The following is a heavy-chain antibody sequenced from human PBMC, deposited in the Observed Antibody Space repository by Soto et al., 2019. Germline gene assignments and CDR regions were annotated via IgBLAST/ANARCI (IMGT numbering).Heavy chain of an antibody. CDR1: GGTFSSYA. CDR3: ARGAGYYDSSGYYGDYYYYGMDV. J-gene: IGHJ6*02. CDR2: IIPIFGTA. Sequence: SVKVSCKASGGTFSSYAISWVRQAPGQGLEWMGGIIPIFGTANYAQKFQGRVTITADESTSTAYMELSSLRSEDTAVYYCARGAGYYDSSGYYGDYYYYGMDVWGQGTTVTVSS. D-gene: IGHD3-22*01. V-gene: IGHV1-69*13.